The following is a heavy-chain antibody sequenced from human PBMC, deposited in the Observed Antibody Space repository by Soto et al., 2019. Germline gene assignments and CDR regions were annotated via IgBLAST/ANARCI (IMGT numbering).Heavy chain of an antibody. J-gene: IGHJ5*02. CDR2: ISYDGSNK. Sequence: PGGSLRLSCAASGFTFSSYGMHWVRQAPGKGLEWVAVISYDGSNKYYADSVKGRFTISRDNSKNTLYLQMNSLRAEDTAVYYCAKDIAAAGTRWFDPWGQGTLVTVSS. D-gene: IGHD6-13*01. V-gene: IGHV3-30*18. CDR1: GFTFSSYG. CDR3: AKDIAAAGTRWFDP.